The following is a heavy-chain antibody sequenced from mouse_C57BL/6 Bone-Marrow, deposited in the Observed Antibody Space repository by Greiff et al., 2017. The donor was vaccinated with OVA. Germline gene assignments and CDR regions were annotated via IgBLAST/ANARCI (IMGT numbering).Heavy chain of an antibody. D-gene: IGHD4-1*01. CDR3: ARGRLGPWFAY. Sequence: QVQLQQPGAELVRPGSSVKLSCKASGYTFTSYWMHWVKQRPIQGLEWIGNIDPSDSATHYNQKFKDKATLTVDKSSSTAYMQLSSLTSEDSAVYYCARGRLGPWFAYWGQGTLVTVSA. V-gene: IGHV1-52*01. J-gene: IGHJ3*01. CDR2: IDPSDSAT. CDR1: GYTFTSYW.